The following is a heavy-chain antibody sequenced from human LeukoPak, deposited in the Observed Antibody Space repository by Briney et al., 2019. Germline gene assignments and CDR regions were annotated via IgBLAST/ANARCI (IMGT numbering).Heavy chain of an antibody. Sequence: GGSLRLSCAASESTFSKFWMHWVRQAPGRGLVWVSGINRDGSTTTYADSVKGRFTVSRDNAKNTLYLQMNSLRAEDTAVYYCARGNYYGMDVWGQGTTVTVSS. V-gene: IGHV3-74*03. CDR3: ARGNYYGMDV. CDR1: ESTFSKFW. J-gene: IGHJ6*02. D-gene: IGHD2/OR15-2a*01. CDR2: INRDGSTT.